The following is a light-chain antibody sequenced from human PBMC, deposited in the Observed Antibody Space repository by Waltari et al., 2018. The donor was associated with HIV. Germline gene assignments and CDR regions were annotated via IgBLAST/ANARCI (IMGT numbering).Light chain of an antibody. Sequence: SYELTQPPSVSVSPGQTARITCSGAALAKKFASWYQQKSGQAPVLVIYEDSRRPSGISERFSGSSSGTVATFTISGAQVEDAADYYCYSTDSSANHGVFGGGTKLTVL. CDR3: YSTDSSANHGV. V-gene: IGLV3-10*01. J-gene: IGLJ3*02. CDR2: EDS. CDR1: ALAKKF.